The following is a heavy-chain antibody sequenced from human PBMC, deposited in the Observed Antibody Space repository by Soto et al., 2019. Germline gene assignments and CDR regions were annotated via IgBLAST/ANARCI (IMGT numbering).Heavy chain of an antibody. D-gene: IGHD5-12*01. V-gene: IGHV1-69*01. CDR2: IVPIFGVP. Sequence: QVQLVQSGAEVKKPGSSVKVSCKASGGTFSTYGLNWMRQAPGQGLECMGGIVPIFGVPNYAEKFQGRVTITADESTSTAYMELNNLRSEDTAIYYCARDVLVATMGNWFDPWGQGTLVTVSS. CDR3: ARDVLVATMGNWFDP. J-gene: IGHJ5*02. CDR1: GGTFSTYG.